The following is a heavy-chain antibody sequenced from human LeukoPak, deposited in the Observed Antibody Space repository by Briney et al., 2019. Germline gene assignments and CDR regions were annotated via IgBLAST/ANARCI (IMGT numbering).Heavy chain of an antibody. CDR2: LSSSGTT. J-gene: IGHJ4*02. V-gene: IGHV4-4*07. D-gene: IGHD3-3*01. CDR3: AREVSGSDYYRAYDY. CDR1: GGSISTYY. Sequence: SETLSLTCTVSGGSISTYYWSWIRQPAGKGLELIGRLSSSGTTNYNTSLKSRVTMSVDTSTNQLSLNLTSVTAADTAVYYCAREVSGSDYYRAYDYWGQGTLVTVSS.